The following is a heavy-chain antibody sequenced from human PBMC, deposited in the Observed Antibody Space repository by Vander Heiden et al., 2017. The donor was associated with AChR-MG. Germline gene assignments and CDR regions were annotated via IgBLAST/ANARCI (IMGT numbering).Heavy chain of an antibody. D-gene: IGHD6-19*01. V-gene: IGHV3-49*04. J-gene: IGHJ3*02. CDR3: TRSYSSGWYGDAFDI. Sequence: EVQLVESGGGLVQPGRSLRLSCTASGFTFGDYAMSWVRQAPGKGLEWVGFIRSKAYGGTTEYAASVKGRFTISRDDSKSIAYLQMNSLKTEDTAVYYCTRSYSSGWYGDAFDIWGQGTMVTVSS. CDR2: IRSKAYGGTT. CDR1: GFTFGDYA.